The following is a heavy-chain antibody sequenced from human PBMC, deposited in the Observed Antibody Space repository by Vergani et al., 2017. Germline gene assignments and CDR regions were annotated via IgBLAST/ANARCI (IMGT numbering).Heavy chain of an antibody. CDR2: ISYDGSNK. D-gene: IGHD3-9*01. Sequence: QVQLVESGGGVVQPGRSLRLSCAASGFTFSSYAMHWVRQAPGKGLEWVAVISYDGSNKYYADSVKGRFTISRDNSKNTLYLQMNSLRAEDTAVYYCARSYYDIFTGYYFDYWGQGTLVTVSS. J-gene: IGHJ4*02. CDR3: ARSYYDIFTGYYFDY. V-gene: IGHV3-30-3*01. CDR1: GFTFSSYA.